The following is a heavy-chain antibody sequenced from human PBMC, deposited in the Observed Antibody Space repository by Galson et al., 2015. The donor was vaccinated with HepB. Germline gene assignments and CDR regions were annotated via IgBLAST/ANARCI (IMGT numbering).Heavy chain of an antibody. CDR1: GFTFSSYA. CDR2: ISYDGSNK. D-gene: IGHD6-6*01. Sequence: SLRLSCAASGFTFSSYAMHWVRQAPGKGLEWVAVISYDGSNKYYADSVKGRFTISRDNSKNTLYLQMNSLRAEDTAVYYCSRDPASSIAARAAYYYYGMDVWGQGTTVTVSS. J-gene: IGHJ6*02. CDR3: SRDPASSIAARAAYYYYGMDV. V-gene: IGHV3-30-3*01.